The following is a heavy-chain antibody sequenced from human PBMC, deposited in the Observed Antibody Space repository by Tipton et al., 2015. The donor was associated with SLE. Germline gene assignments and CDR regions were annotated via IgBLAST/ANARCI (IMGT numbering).Heavy chain of an antibody. Sequence: TLSLTCAVYGGSFSAYYWSWIRQPPGKGLEWIGEINHSGSTNYNPSLKSRVTISVDTSKNQFSLKLSSVTAADTAVYYCARGGPRWLRNAGIGYWGQGTLVTVSS. D-gene: IGHD5-24*01. CDR1: GGSFSAYY. V-gene: IGHV4-34*01. J-gene: IGHJ4*02. CDR3: ARGGPRWLRNAGIGY. CDR2: INHSGST.